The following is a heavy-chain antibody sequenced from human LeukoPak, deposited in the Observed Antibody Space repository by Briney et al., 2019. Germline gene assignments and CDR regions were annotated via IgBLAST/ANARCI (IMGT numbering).Heavy chain of an antibody. CDR2: IWNDGSNK. D-gene: IGHD6-19*01. V-gene: IGHV3-33*06. CDR1: GFTFSRYG. CDR3: AKLRWLAHGLIDY. J-gene: IGHJ4*02. Sequence: GRSLRLSCTASGFTFSRYGMHWVRQAPGKGLEWVAVIWNDGSNKYYADSLKGRFTISRDNSKNTLYLQMNSLRAEDTAVYYCAKLRWLAHGLIDYWGQGTLVTVSS.